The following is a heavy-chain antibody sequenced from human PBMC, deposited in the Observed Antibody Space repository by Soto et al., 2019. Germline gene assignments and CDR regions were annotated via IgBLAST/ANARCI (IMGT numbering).Heavy chain of an antibody. J-gene: IGHJ4*02. CDR2: VYSNGTT. V-gene: IGHV4-4*07. D-gene: IGHD3-10*01. CDR3: ARDIGSYAYGEGY. CDR1: GGSINSYW. Sequence: SETLSLTCSVSGGSINSYWWSWIRQPAGKGLEWIGRVYSNGTTDYNPSLNSRATLSVETSKNQFSLKLSSVTAADTAVYYCARDIGSYAYGEGYWGQGIQVT.